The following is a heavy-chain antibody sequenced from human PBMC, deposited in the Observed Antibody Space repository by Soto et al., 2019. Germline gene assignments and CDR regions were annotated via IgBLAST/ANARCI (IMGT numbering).Heavy chain of an antibody. V-gene: IGHV3-30-3*01. Sequence: PGGSLRLSCAASGFTFSSYAMHWVRQAPGKGLEWVAVISYDGSNKYYADSVKGRFTISRDNSKNTLYLQMNSLRAEDTAVYYCARGGGYSYGLLVYWGQGTLVTVSS. J-gene: IGHJ4*02. CDR3: ARGGGYSYGLLVY. CDR1: GFTFSSYA. D-gene: IGHD5-18*01. CDR2: ISYDGSNK.